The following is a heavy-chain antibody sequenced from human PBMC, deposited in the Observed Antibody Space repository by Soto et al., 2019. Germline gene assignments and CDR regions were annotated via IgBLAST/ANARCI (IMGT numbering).Heavy chain of an antibody. CDR1: GYTFTGYF. CDR3: ARGGGTILAPLP. J-gene: IGHJ5*02. D-gene: IGHD3-3*01. CDR2: INTNSGAT. Sequence: QVQLMQSGAEMKKPGASVKVSCKASGYTFTGYFMHWVRQAPGQGLEWMGRINTNSGATKYAKKFQSRVTMTRDTSINTAYMELSGLTSDDTAVYFCARGGGTILAPLPWGQGTLVTVSS. V-gene: IGHV1-2*06.